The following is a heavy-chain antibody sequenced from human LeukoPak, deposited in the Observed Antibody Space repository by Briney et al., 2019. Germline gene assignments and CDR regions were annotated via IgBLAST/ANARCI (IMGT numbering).Heavy chain of an antibody. V-gene: IGHV1-3*03. D-gene: IGHD3-3*01. CDR1: GYTFTNYA. CDR3: ARGIWSSHSVGYYFDY. J-gene: IGHJ4*02. CDR2: INAGNGKT. Sequence: ASVKVSCKASGYTFTNYAVNWVRQAPGQKLEWMGWINAGNGKTKYSQDFQGRVTITKDTSASTAYMELSSLTSEDMAVYYCARGIWSSHSVGYYFDYWGQGTLVTVSS.